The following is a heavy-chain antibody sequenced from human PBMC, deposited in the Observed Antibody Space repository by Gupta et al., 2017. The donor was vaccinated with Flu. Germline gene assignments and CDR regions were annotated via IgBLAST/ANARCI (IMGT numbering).Heavy chain of an antibody. CDR3: ARYGRMGVAVAGTYYYGRDV. D-gene: IGHD6-19*01. J-gene: IGHJ6*02. Sequence: QVELQASGPGLVKPSETLSPTCTVSGGPIGSNYCGWIRPPPGKGLEWIGYIYYSGSTSYTPSLKSRVTMSIDTSKTQFSLKLSSGTAADTAVYYRARYGRMGVAVAGTYYYGRDVWGRGTTVTVSS. CDR2: IYYSGST. CDR1: GGPIGSNY. V-gene: IGHV4-59*08.